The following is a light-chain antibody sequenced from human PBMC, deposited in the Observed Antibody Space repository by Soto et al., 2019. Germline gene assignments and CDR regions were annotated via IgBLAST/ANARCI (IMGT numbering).Light chain of an antibody. V-gene: IGKV1-13*02. CDR1: QDIRGA. CDR3: RQFNTYPFT. CDR2: DVS. J-gene: IGKJ5*01. Sequence: AIQLTQSPSSLSASVGDRVTITCRASQDIRGALAWYQQKPGKPPKLLIFDVSSLQSGVPSRFSGSGSGTDFTLTISSLQPEDFATYYCRQFNTYPFTFGQGTRLEIK.